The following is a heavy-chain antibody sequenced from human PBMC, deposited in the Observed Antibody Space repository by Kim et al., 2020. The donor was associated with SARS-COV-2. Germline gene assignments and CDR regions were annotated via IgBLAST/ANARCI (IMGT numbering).Heavy chain of an antibody. CDR1: GFTFSNCA. CDR3: AKKFDGSGSLYKN. D-gene: IGHD3-10*01. CDR2: ITDSGGKT. V-gene: IGHV3-23*01. J-gene: IGHJ4*02. Sequence: GGSLRLSCAASGFTFSNCAMSWVRQAPGEGLKWVSTITDSGGKTFYADSVKGRFTISRDNSKNTLYLQMNSLGAEDTGVYYCAKKFDGSGSLYKNWGQGTLVTVSS.